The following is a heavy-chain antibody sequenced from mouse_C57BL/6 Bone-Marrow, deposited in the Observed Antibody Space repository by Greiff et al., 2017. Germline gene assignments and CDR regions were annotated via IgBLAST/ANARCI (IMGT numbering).Heavy chain of an antibody. Sequence: VQLQQPGAELVMPGASVKLSCKASGYTFTSYWMHWVKQRPGQGLEWIGEIDPSDSYTNYNQKFKGKATLTVDKSSSTAYMQLSSLTSEDDAVEYCARGGGNWYVDVWGTGTTVTVSS. J-gene: IGHJ1*03. CDR1: GYTFTSYW. CDR3: ARGGGNWYVDV. V-gene: IGHV1-69*01. CDR2: IDPSDSYT.